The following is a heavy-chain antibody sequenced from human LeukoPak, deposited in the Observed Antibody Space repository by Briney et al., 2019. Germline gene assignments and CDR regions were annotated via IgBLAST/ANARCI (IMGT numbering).Heavy chain of an antibody. J-gene: IGHJ5*02. CDR2: ISSSSSYT. CDR3: ARGLYCSGGSCYSRPNWFDP. V-gene: IGHV3-11*06. D-gene: IGHD2-15*01. Sequence: KAGGSLRLSCAASGFTFSDYYMSWIRQAPGKGLEWVSYISSSSSYTNYADSVKGRFTISRDNAKNSLYLQMNSLRAEDTAVYYCARGLYCSGGSCYSRPNWFDPWGQGTLVTVSS. CDR1: GFTFSDYY.